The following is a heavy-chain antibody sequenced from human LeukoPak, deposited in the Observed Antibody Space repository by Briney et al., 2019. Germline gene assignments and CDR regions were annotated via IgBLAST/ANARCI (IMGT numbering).Heavy chain of an antibody. CDR1: GFTVSSNS. CDR3: ASTQRGDYFDY. CDR2: IYSGGST. D-gene: IGHD2-15*01. Sequence: GGSLRLSCTVSGFTVSSNSMSWVRQAPGKGLEWVSVIYSGGSTYYADSVKGRFTISRDKSKNTLYLQMNSLRAEDTAVYYCASTQRGDYFDYWGQGTLVTVSS. J-gene: IGHJ4*02. V-gene: IGHV3-66*01.